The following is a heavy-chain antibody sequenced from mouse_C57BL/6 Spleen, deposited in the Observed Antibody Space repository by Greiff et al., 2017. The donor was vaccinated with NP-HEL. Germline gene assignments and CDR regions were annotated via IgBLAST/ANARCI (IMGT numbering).Heavy chain of an antibody. V-gene: IGHV1-81*01. D-gene: IGHD2-3*01. CDR3: ARSGSVYDGSHYYAMDY. CDR2: IYPRSGNT. J-gene: IGHJ4*01. CDR1: GYTFTSYG. Sequence: QVQLQQSGAELARPGASVKLSCKASGYTFTSYGISWVKQRTGQGLEWIGEIYPRSGNTYYNEKFKGKATLTADKSSSTAYMELRSLTSEDSAVYFCARSGSVYDGSHYYAMDYWGQGTSVTVSS.